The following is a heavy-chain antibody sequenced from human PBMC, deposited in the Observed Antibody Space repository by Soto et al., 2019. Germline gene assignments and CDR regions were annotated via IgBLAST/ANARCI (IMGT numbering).Heavy chain of an antibody. J-gene: IGHJ4*02. CDR3: ARARGYSGYDRLGFSDY. V-gene: IGHV3-7*01. Sequence: PGGSLRLSCAASGFTFSSYWMSWVRQAPGKGLEWVANIKQDGSEKYYVDSVKGRFTISRDNAKNSLYLQMNSLRAEDTAVYYCARARGYSGYDRLGFSDYWGQGTLVTVSS. CDR1: GFTFSSYW. D-gene: IGHD5-12*01. CDR2: IKQDGSEK.